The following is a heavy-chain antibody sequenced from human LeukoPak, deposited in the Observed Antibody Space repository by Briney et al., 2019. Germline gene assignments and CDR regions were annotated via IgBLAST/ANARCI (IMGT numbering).Heavy chain of an antibody. CDR2: IIPIFGTA. V-gene: IGHV1-69*05. CDR3: ASILDSSGYLDY. J-gene: IGHJ4*02. Sequence: ASVKVSCKASGGTFSSYAIIWVRQAPGQGLEWMGGIIPIFGTANYAQKFQGRVTITTDESTSTAYMELSSLRSEDTAVYYCASILDSSGYLDYWGQGTLVTVSS. CDR1: GGTFSSYA. D-gene: IGHD3-22*01.